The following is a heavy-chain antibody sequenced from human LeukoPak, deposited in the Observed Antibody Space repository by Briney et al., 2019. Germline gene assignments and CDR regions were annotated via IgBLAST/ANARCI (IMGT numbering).Heavy chain of an antibody. Sequence: GESLKISCKGSGYSFTSYWIGWVRQMPGKGLEWMGIIYPGDSDSRYSPSFQGQVTISADESISTAYLQWSSLKASDTAIYYCARREGGYYDTSGYYRYWGQGTLVTVSS. CDR1: GYSFTSYW. CDR3: ARREGGYYDTSGYYRY. D-gene: IGHD3-22*01. V-gene: IGHV5-51*01. CDR2: IYPGDSDS. J-gene: IGHJ4*02.